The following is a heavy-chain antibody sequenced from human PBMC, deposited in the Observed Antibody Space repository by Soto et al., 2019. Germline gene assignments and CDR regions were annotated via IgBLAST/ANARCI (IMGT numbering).Heavy chain of an antibody. CDR1: AFTFSSYL. Sequence: SLRLSCPASAFTFSSYLMHWARRATRKGLVWVAVISYDGSNNCYADTVQGRLTIIRDNSKNTLCLHMPRLRAEDTAVYDCGNDGVLIVAAGVDVWGQATTVTVSS. CDR2: ISYDGSNN. CDR3: GNDGVLIVAAGVDV. V-gene: IGHV3-30*18. D-gene: IGHD5-12*01. J-gene: IGHJ6*02.